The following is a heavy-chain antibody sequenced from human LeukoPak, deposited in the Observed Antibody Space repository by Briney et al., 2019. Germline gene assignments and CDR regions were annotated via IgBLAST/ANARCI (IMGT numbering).Heavy chain of an antibody. CDR2: IYSGGST. D-gene: IGHD4-11*01. V-gene: IGHV3-53*01. J-gene: IGHJ5*02. CDR3: ASRATVTTDRFWFDP. Sequence: GGSLRLSCAASGFTVSSNYMSWVRQVPGKGLEWVSVIYSGGSTSYADSVKGRFTISRDNSKNTLYLQMNSLRAEDTAVYYCASRATVTTDRFWFDPWGQGTLVTVSS. CDR1: GFTVSSNY.